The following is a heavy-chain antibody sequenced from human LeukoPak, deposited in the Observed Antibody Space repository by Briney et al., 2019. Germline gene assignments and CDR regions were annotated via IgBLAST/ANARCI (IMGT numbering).Heavy chain of an antibody. Sequence: ASVKVSCKASGYTFTSYGISWVRQAPGQGLEWMGWISAYNGNTNYAQKLQSRVTMTTDTSTSTAYMELRSLRSDDTAVYYCARDRNYYGSGSYDNYYGMDVWGQGTTVTVSS. J-gene: IGHJ6*02. CDR2: ISAYNGNT. D-gene: IGHD3-10*01. CDR1: GYTFTSYG. CDR3: ARDRNYYGSGSYDNYYGMDV. V-gene: IGHV1-18*01.